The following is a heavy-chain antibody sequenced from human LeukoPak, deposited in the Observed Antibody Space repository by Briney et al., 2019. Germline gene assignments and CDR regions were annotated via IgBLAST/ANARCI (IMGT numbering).Heavy chain of an antibody. Sequence: GGSLRLSCAASGFTFSGYAMSWVRQAPGKGLEWVSSINAFGASTYYADSVKGRFTISRDNSKSTLYLQMNSLRAEDTAVYHCAKVALGYCSGGSCYYFDYGGQGTLVTVSS. V-gene: IGHV3-23*01. J-gene: IGHJ4*02. D-gene: IGHD2-15*01. CDR1: GFTFSGYA. CDR3: AKVALGYCSGGSCYYFDY. CDR2: INAFGAST.